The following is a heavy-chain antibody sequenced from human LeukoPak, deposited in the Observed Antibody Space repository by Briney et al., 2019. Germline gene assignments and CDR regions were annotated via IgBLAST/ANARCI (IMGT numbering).Heavy chain of an antibody. V-gene: IGHV3-23*01. Sequence: GGSLRLSCAASGFTLSNFAMTWVRQAPGKGLEWVSTINSGGDTFYTDSVKGRFTISRDNSKNTLNLQMNGLRAEDTAVYYCAKWRDWGQGTLVTVSS. CDR3: AKWRD. CDR2: INSGGDT. CDR1: GFTLSNFA. J-gene: IGHJ4*02.